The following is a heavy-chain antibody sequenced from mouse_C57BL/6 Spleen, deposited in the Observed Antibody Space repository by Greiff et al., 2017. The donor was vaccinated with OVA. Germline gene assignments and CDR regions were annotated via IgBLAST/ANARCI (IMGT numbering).Heavy chain of an antibody. D-gene: IGHD1-1*01. CDR2: ILPGSGST. CDR1: GYTFTGYW. CDR3: ASSSSPAWFAY. V-gene: IGHV1-9*01. Sequence: SGAELMKPGASVTLSCKATGYTFTGYWIEWVKQRPGHGLEWIGEILPGSGSTNYNEKFKGKATFTADPSSNTAYMQLSGLTTEDSAIYYCASSSSPAWFAYWGQGTLVTVSA. J-gene: IGHJ3*01.